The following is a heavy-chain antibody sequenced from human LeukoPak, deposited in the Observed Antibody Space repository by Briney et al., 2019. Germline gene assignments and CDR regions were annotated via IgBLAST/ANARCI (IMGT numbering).Heavy chain of an antibody. J-gene: IGHJ4*02. Sequence: ASVKVSCKASGYTFTGYDIHWVRQAPGQGLEWMGWINPISGGTDYAQKFQGRVSMTRDTSITTVYMDLTRLRSDDTAVYYCARDRSTTGTSLTDYWGQGTVVTVSS. V-gene: IGHV1-2*02. D-gene: IGHD1-1*01. CDR1: GYTFTGYD. CDR3: ARDRSTTGTSLTDY. CDR2: INPISGGT.